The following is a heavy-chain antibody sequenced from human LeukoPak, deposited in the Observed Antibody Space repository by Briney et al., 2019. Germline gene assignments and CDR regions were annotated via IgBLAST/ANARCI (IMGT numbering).Heavy chain of an antibody. D-gene: IGHD6-19*01. Sequence: SETLSLICTVSGGSISSSTYYWGWIRQPPGKGLEWIGSIYYSGSTYYNPSLKSRVTISVDTSKNQFSLKLSSVTAADTAVYYCARDGYSSGWYAEYFQHWGQGTLVTVSS. V-gene: IGHV4-39*02. CDR3: ARDGYSSGWYAEYFQH. CDR1: GGSISSSTYY. CDR2: IYYSGST. J-gene: IGHJ1*01.